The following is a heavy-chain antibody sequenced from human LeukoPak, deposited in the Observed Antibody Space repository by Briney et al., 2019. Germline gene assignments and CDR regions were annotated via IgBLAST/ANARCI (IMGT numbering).Heavy chain of an antibody. J-gene: IGHJ4*02. CDR1: GSRFTSYW. Sequence: GESLKISCQGSGSRFTSYWIGWVRQLPGKGLEWMGIIYPGDSDTRYSPSFQGQVTISADKSISTSYLQWSSLKASDTAMYYCARLVLWAEGLGTYYFDYWGQGTLVTVSS. D-gene: IGHD3-10*01. V-gene: IGHV5-51*01. CDR3: ARLVLWAEGLGTYYFDY. CDR2: IYPGDSDT.